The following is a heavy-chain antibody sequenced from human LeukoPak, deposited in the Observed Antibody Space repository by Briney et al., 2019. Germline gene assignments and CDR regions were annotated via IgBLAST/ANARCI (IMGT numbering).Heavy chain of an antibody. CDR2: IYHSGST. Sequence: SETLSLTCAVSGGSISSGGYSWSWIRQPPGKGLEWIGYIYHSGSTYYNPSLKSRVTISVDRSKNQFSLKLSSVTAADTAVYYCARVPRGGGRCWFDPWGQGTLVTVSS. D-gene: IGHD3-16*01. V-gene: IGHV4-30-2*01. CDR3: ARVPRGGGRCWFDP. CDR1: GGSISSGGYS. J-gene: IGHJ5*02.